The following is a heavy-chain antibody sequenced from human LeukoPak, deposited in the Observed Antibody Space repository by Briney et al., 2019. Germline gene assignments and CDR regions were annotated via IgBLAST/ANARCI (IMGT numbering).Heavy chain of an antibody. CDR2: ISHPGST. V-gene: IGHV4-38-2*02. J-gene: IGHJ4*02. CDR1: GYSISNGYY. CDR3: ARGAEYYAIWRGYAGYSDY. Sequence: SETLSLTCTVSGYSISNGYYWGWIRQPPGKGLEWVGSISHPGSTYYSPSLRSRLTISLDRSKQKFSLKLTSVTAADTAVYFCARGAEYYAIWRGYAGYSDYWGQGISVTVSS. D-gene: IGHD3-3*01.